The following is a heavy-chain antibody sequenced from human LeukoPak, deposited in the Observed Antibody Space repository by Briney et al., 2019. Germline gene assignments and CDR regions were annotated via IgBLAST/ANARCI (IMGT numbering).Heavy chain of an antibody. J-gene: IGHJ3*02. CDR3: ARDNAWEPRAFDI. V-gene: IGHV1-2*02. CDR2: INPNSGGT. D-gene: IGHD1-26*01. CDR1: GYTFTGYY. Sequence: ASVKVSCKASGYTFTGYYMHWVRQAPGQGLEWMGWINPNSGGTNYAQNFQGRVSMTTDTSTNTAYMELRSLRSDDTAVYYCARDNAWEPRAFDIWGQGTMVTVSS.